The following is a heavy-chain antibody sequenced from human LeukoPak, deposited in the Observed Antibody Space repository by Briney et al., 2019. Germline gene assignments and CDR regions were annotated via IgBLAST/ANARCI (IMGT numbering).Heavy chain of an antibody. J-gene: IGHJ4*02. CDR2: IRYDGSNK. CDR3: ARGGPGRYSAADY. D-gene: IGHD3-10*01. V-gene: IGHV3-30*02. Sequence: GGSLRLSCAASGFTFSSYSMHWVRHPPGKGLGRVAFIRYDGSNKYYADSVKGRFTISRDHAKNTLYFQMDSLRGEDTAVYFCARGGPGRYSAADYWGQGTLVTVSS. CDR1: GFTFSSYS.